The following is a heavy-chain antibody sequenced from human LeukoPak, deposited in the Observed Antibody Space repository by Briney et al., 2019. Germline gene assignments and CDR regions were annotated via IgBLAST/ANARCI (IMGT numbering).Heavy chain of an antibody. D-gene: IGHD3-9*01. J-gene: IGHJ4*02. CDR3: AKDFEGSYGY. CDR1: GFAFSSYA. CDR2: ISGSGGST. Sequence: GGSLRLSCAASGFAFSSYAMSWVRQAPGKGLEWVSTISGSGGSTYDADSVRGRFTISRDNSKNRLYLQMNSLRAEDTAVYYCAKDFEGSYGYWGLGTLVTVSS. V-gene: IGHV3-23*01.